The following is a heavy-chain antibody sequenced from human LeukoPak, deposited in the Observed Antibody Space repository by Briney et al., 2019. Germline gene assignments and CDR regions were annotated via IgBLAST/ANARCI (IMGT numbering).Heavy chain of an antibody. V-gene: IGHV4-59*01. CDR1: GGSIDSYH. D-gene: IGHD2-2*01. CDR2: IYYTGST. Sequence: KPSETLSLTCTDSGGSIDSYHWSWIRQPPGKGLEWIGYIYYTGSTEYHPSLKSRVTISLDTSKNQFSLKLTSVTAADTAVYYCARVYQSAEYYFDYWGQGNLVSVSS. J-gene: IGHJ4*02. CDR3: ARVYQSAEYYFDY.